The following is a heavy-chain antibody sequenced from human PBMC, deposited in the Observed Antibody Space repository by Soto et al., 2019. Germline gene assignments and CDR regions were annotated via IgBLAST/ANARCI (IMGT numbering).Heavy chain of an antibody. V-gene: IGHV1-69*01. D-gene: IGHD6-13*01. CDR3: ASSYGTSWYGDY. CDR1: GGTFNNYA. CDR2: IIPSSGTP. J-gene: IGHJ4*02. Sequence: QVPLVQSGAEVKKPGSSVKVSCKASGGTFNNYAVTWVRQAPGQGLEWMGGIIPSSGTPNYAQRFQDRVTITADESTSTVYMELSSLRSEDTALYYCASSYGTSWYGDYWGQGTLVTVSS.